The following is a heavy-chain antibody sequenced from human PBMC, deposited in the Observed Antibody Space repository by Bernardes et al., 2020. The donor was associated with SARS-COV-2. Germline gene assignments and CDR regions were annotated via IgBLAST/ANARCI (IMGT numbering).Heavy chain of an antibody. V-gene: IGHV3-11*01. CDR1: GFTFSDYY. CDR2: IGSIGSPI. D-gene: IGHD6-6*01. J-gene: IGHJ3*02. CDR3: ARGIPRHLVGAFDI. Sequence: GGSLLRSCAASGFTFSDYYMSWIRQAPGKGLEWISYIGSIGSPIYYVDSLKGRVTISRDNARKSLYLQMSSLRAEDTAVYYCARGIPRHLVGAFDIWGQGTMVTVSS.